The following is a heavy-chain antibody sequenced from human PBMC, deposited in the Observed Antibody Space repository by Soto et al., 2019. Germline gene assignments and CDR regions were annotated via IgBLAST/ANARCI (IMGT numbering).Heavy chain of an antibody. Sequence: PGGSLRLSCAASGFTFSSYAMSWVRQSPGKGLEWVSAISGSGGSTYYADSVKGRFTISRDNSQNTLYLQMNSLRAEDTAVYYCAKGSGSGNYALDYWGQGTLVTVSS. J-gene: IGHJ4*02. CDR3: AKGSGSGNYALDY. V-gene: IGHV3-23*01. CDR1: GFTFSSYA. D-gene: IGHD3-10*01. CDR2: ISGSGGST.